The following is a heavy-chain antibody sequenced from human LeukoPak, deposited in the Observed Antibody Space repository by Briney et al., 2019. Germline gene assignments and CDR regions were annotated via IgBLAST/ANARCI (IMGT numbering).Heavy chain of an antibody. J-gene: IGHJ5*02. D-gene: IGHD4-17*01. V-gene: IGHV4-34*01. Sequence: PSETLSLICAVYRGSFSGYYWSWIRQPPGKGLEWIGEINHSGSTNYNPSLKSRVTISVDTSKNQFSLKLSSVTAADTAVYYCARVSFSIRWFDPWGQGTLVTVSS. CDR1: RGSFSGYY. CDR3: ARVSFSIRWFDP. CDR2: INHSGST.